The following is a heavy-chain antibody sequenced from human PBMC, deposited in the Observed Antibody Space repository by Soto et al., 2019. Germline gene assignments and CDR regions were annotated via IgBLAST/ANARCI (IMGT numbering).Heavy chain of an antibody. CDR3: AKNFYFDS. CDR1: GFTFSSYA. Sequence: GGSLRLSCAASGFTFSSYAMSWVRQAPGKGLGWVSSINAVDEYTKYADSVKGRFTISRDNPKNTVYLQMNSLRAEDTAVYYCAKNFYFDSWGQGTLVTVSS. J-gene: IGHJ4*02. CDR2: INAVDEYT. V-gene: IGHV3-23*01.